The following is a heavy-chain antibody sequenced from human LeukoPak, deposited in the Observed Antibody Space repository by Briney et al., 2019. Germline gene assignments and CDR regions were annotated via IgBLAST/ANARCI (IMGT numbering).Heavy chain of an antibody. Sequence: SETLSLTCAVSGDSISSDGYSWSWIRQPPGKGLEWIGYMYHSGSTYYNPSLKSRVTMSVDRSKNQFSLKLTSVTAADTAVYYCARSTPVTYNFDYWGQGTLVTVSS. CDR2: MYHSGST. J-gene: IGHJ4*02. CDR3: ARSTPVTYNFDY. CDR1: GDSISSDGYS. D-gene: IGHD4-17*01. V-gene: IGHV4-30-2*01.